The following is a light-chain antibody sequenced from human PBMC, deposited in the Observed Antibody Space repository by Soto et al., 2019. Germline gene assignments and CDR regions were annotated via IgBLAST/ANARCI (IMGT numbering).Light chain of an antibody. J-gene: IGKJ4*01. V-gene: IGKV3-20*01. CDR2: DAS. Sequence: EIVMTQSPGTLTLSPGERATLSCRASQSVSNNYLAWYQQKPGQAPRLMIYDASSRATGIPDRFSGGGSGTDFTLTISRLEHEDFAVYYCQQFSSYPLTFGGGTKVGIK. CDR1: QSVSNNY. CDR3: QQFSSYPLT.